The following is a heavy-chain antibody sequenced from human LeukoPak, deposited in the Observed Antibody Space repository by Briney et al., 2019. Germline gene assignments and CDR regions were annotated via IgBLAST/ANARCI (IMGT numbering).Heavy chain of an antibody. V-gene: IGHV1-69*01. CDR1: GGTFSSYA. J-gene: IGHJ4*02. D-gene: IGHD3-22*01. CDR3: ARSTVEYYYDSSGYYY. CDR2: IIPIFGTA. Sequence: SVKVSCKASGGTFSSYAISWVRQAPGQGLEWMGGIIPIFGTANYAQKFQGRVMITADESTSTAYMELSSLRSEDTAVYYCARSTVEYYYDSSGYYYWGQGTLVTVSS.